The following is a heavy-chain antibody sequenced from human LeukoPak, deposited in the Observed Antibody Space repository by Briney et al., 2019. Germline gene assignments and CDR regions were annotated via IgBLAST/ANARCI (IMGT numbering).Heavy chain of an antibody. CDR2: INHSGST. Sequence: SETLSLTCAVYGGSFSGYYWSWIRQPPGKGREWIGEINHSGSTNYNPSLKSRVTISVDTSKNQFSLKLSSVTAADTVVYYCARGLITMVRGAPSYMDVWGKGTTVTVSS. CDR1: GGSFSGYY. D-gene: IGHD3-10*01. J-gene: IGHJ6*03. V-gene: IGHV4-34*01. CDR3: ARGLITMVRGAPSYMDV.